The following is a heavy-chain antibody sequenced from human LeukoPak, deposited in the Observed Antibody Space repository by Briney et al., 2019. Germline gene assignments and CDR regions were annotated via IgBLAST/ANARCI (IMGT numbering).Heavy chain of an antibody. Sequence: PGRSLRLSCAASGFTFSSYSMHWVRQAPGKGLEWVAVISYDGSHKYYADSVKGRFTISRDNSKKTLYMQMNSLRAEDTAVYYCASEDPRAFDIWGQGTMVTVSS. CDR1: GFTFSSYS. J-gene: IGHJ3*02. CDR2: ISYDGSHK. CDR3: ASEDPRAFDI. V-gene: IGHV3-30-3*01.